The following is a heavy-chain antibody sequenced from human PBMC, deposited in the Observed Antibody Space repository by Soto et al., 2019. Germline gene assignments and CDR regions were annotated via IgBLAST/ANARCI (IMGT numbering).Heavy chain of an antibody. CDR1: GFTFSSYA. Sequence: ESGGGVVQPGRSLRLSCAASGFTFSSYAMHWVRQAPGKGLEWVAVISYDGSNKYYADSVKGRFTISRDNSKNTLYLQMNSLRAEDTAVYYCARDDYDSSGYYYFDYWGQGTPVTVSS. V-gene: IGHV3-30-3*01. CDR2: ISYDGSNK. D-gene: IGHD3-22*01. J-gene: IGHJ4*02. CDR3: ARDDYDSSGYYYFDY.